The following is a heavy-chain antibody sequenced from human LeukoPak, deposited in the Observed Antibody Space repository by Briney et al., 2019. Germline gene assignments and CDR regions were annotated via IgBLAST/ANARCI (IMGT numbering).Heavy chain of an antibody. CDR1: GGSFSGYY. V-gene: IGHV4-34*01. CDR3: ARGRGDYCPN. Sequence: SETLSLTCAVYGGSFSGYYWSWIRQPPGKGLEWIGEINHSGSTNYNPSLKSRVTISVDTSKNQFSLKLNSVTAADTAVYYCARGRGDYCPNWGQGTLVTVSS. D-gene: IGHD2-21*02. CDR2: INHSGST. J-gene: IGHJ4*02.